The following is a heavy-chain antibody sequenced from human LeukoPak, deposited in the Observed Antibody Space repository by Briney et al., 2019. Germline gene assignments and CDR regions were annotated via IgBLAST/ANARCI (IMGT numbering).Heavy chain of an antibody. Sequence: GGSPRLSCAASGFTFNSYSMHWVRQAPGKGLEWVAVISSDASITYYADSVKGRFTVSRDNSKDTLYLQMNSLRAEDTAVYYCAKASAMIVVVSKHFDYWGQGTLVTVSS. V-gene: IGHV3-30*04. D-gene: IGHD3-22*01. CDR2: ISSDASIT. CDR3: AKASAMIVVVSKHFDY. J-gene: IGHJ4*02. CDR1: GFTFNSYS.